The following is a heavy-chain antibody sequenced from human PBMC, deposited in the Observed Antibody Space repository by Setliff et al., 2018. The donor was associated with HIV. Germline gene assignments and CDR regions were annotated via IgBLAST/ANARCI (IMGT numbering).Heavy chain of an antibody. J-gene: IGHJ6*03. V-gene: IGHV3-48*03. Sequence: GGSLRLSCAGSGFTFNNYEMNWVSQTPGKGLEWVSYISSRGSHTSYADSVKGRFTISADKSISTAYLQWSSLKASDTAMYYCARGGATPGYYYYYKDVLGKGTTVTVSS. CDR1: GFTFNNYE. CDR2: ISSRGSHT. CDR3: ARGGATPGYYYYYKDV.